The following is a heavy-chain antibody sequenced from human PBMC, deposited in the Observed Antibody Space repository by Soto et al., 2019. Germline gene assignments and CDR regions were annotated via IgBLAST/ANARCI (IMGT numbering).Heavy chain of an antibody. CDR1: GFTFSGYW. CDR2: IKQDESEK. CDR3: ARAAYCGGDCYGNYYYYGMDV. V-gene: IGHV3-7*04. D-gene: IGHD2-21*02. J-gene: IGHJ6*02. Sequence: GGSLKLSCAASGFTFSGYWTSWVRPSPGEGLEWVANIKQDESEKYYVDSVKGRFTISRDNAKNSLYLQMNSLRAEDTAVYYCARAAYCGGDCYGNYYYYGMDVWGQGT.